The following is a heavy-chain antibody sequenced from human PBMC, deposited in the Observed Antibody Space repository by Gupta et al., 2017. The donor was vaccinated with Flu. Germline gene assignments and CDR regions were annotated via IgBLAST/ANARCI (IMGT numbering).Heavy chain of an antibody. J-gene: IGHJ4*02. CDR3: ARDLQRAGFDY. CDR1: GFTFSRYS. Sequence: EVQLVEPGGGLVKPGGSLRPSCAASGFTFSRYSMHWVRQAPGKGLELVSTNSSSSSYIYIADSLKGRFTIARDNAKNSLYLQMNSLRAEDTAVYYCARDLQRAGFDYWGQGTLVTVSS. CDR2: NSSSSSYI. D-gene: IGHD2-2*01. V-gene: IGHV3-21*01.